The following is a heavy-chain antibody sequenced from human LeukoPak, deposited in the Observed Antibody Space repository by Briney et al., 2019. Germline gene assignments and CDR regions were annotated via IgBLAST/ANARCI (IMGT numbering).Heavy chain of an antibody. V-gene: IGHV3-23*01. J-gene: IGHJ4*02. CDR3: AKTFSNCDLDY. Sequence: GESLRLSWAASVCSFGTYPITWVRKAPWKGLEWVLGISGSGGNTYHADSVKGRFTISRDNSKNTLYLQMSSLRAEDTAVYYCAKTFSNCDLDYWGQGTLVTVSS. CDR2: ISGSGGNT. CDR1: VCSFGTYP. D-gene: IGHD1-1*01.